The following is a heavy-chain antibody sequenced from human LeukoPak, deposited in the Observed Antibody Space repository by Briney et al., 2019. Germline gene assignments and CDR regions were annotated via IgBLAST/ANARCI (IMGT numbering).Heavy chain of an antibody. J-gene: IGHJ5*02. D-gene: IGHD5-24*01. CDR3: ARGPVGRWLQSGASRGWFDP. CDR1: GGTYSSYA. Sequence: SVKVSCKASGGTYSSYAISWVRQAPGQGLEWMGGIIPIFGTANYAQKFQGRVTITTDESTSTAYMELSSLRSEDTAVYYCARGPVGRWLQSGASRGWFDPWGQGTLVTVSS. V-gene: IGHV1-69*05. CDR2: IIPIFGTA.